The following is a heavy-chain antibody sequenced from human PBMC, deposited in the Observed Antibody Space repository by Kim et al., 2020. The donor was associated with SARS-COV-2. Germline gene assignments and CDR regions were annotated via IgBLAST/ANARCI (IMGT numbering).Heavy chain of an antibody. CDR2: VSGSGSKT. Sequence: GGSLRLSCTASGFTFDNYAMSWVRQAPGKGLEWVSSVSGSGSKTYYADSVKGRFTISRDNPKNTLYLQMHTLGADDAAVYYCAKDGGGWLVSGWYYFDYWGQGSLVTVSS. D-gene: IGHD6-19*01. J-gene: IGHJ4*02. V-gene: IGHV3-23*01. CDR1: GFTFDNYA. CDR3: AKDGGGWLVSGWYYFDY.